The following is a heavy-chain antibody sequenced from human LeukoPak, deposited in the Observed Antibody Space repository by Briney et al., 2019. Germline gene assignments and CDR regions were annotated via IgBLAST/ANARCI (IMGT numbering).Heavy chain of an antibody. J-gene: IGHJ4*02. D-gene: IGHD6-19*01. V-gene: IGHV3-33*06. CDR1: GFIFSSYG. Sequence: GGSLRLSCATSGFIFSSYGMYWVRQAPGKGLEWVAVIWHDGSAEFYAGSVKGRFTISRDDSKNTVYLQMNSLRPEDTALYYCAKDNRGGWSGYFDYWGQGILVTVSS. CDR2: IWHDGSAE. CDR3: AKDNRGGWSGYFDY.